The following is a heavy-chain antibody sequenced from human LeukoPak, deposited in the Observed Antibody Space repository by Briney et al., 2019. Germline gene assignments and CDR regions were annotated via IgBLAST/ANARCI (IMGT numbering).Heavy chain of an antibody. Sequence: GGSLRLSCTTSGFTFGDYPMSWVRQAPGKGLVWVGFIRSKTSGGTAEYAASVKGRFTISRDDSKSIAYLQMNSLKTEDTAVYYCTRVGIWGQGTLVTVSS. V-gene: IGHV3-49*04. CDR2: IRSKTSGGTA. CDR1: GFTFGDYP. J-gene: IGHJ4*02. CDR3: TRVGI.